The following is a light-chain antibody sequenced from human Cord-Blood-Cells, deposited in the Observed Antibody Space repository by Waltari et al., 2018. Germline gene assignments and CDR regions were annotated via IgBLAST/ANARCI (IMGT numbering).Light chain of an antibody. CDR1: QSVSSN. CDR3: QQYNNWPPLT. Sequence: EIVMTQSPATLSVSPGERATLSCRASQSVSSNLSCYQQKPGQAPRLLISGASTRATGIPARFSGSWSGTEFTLTISSLQSEDFAVYYCQQYNNWPPLTFGGVTKVEIK. J-gene: IGKJ4*01. V-gene: IGKV3-15*01. CDR2: GAS.